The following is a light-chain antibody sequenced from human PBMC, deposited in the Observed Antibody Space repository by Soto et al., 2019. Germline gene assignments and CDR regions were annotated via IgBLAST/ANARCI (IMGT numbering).Light chain of an antibody. V-gene: IGLV1-40*01. Sequence: QSVLTQPPSVSGAPGQRVTISCTGSSSNIGAGHDVLWYQHLPGTAPKLLIFLNSNRPSGVPDRFSGSKSGTSASLTITGVQAEDEADYFCQSYDNSLSGSPYVFGTGTKLTVL. CDR1: SSNIGAGHD. J-gene: IGLJ1*01. CDR3: QSYDNSLSGSPYV. CDR2: LNS.